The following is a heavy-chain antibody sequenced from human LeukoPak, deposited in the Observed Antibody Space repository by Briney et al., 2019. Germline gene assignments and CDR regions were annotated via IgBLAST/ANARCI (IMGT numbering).Heavy chain of an antibody. CDR1: GGSISSYY. Sequence: SETLSLTCTVSGGSISSYYWSWIRQPPGKGLEWIGYIYYSGSTNYNPSLKSRVTISVDTSKNQFSLKLSSVTAADTAVYYCARDPTRSGLDYWGQGTLVTVSS. CDR3: ARDPTRSGLDY. D-gene: IGHD4-11*01. J-gene: IGHJ4*02. V-gene: IGHV4-59*01. CDR2: IYYSGST.